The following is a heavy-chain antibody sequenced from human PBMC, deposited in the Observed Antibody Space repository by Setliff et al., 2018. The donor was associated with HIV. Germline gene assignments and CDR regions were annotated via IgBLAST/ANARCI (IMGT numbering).Heavy chain of an antibody. CDR2: LYVSGDT. J-gene: IGHJ6*03. CDR1: GGSFSSYY. CDR3: ALTGHRLLRGYMDV. V-gene: IGHV4-4*07. D-gene: IGHD2-15*01. Sequence: SETLSLTCTVSGGSFSSYYWSWVRQPAGKGLEWIGRLYVSGDTNYNPSLKSRVTMSLDTSKKHFSLKLKSVTAADTAVYYCALTGHRLLRGYMDVWGKGTTVTVSS.